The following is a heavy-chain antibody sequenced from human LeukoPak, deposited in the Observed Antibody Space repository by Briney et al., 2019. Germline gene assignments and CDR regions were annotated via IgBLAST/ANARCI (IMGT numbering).Heavy chain of an antibody. CDR1: GFTFSSYG. V-gene: IGHV3-30*02. J-gene: IGHJ4*02. D-gene: IGHD3-3*01. CDR2: IRYDGTIK. Sequence: GGSLRLSCAASGFTFSSYGMHWVRQAPGKGLDWVAFIRYDGTIKDYADSVKGRFTISRDNSKNTLYLQMNSLRAEDTAVYYCAKGDYDFWSGYYAYIPYYFDYWGQGTLVTVSS. CDR3: AKGDYDFWSGYYAYIPYYFDY.